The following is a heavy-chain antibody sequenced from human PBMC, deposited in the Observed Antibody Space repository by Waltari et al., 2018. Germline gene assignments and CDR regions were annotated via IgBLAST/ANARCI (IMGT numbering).Heavy chain of an antibody. CDR3: VREGGADIWSGYHNLDY. CDR2: IKPDGSEK. Sequence: EVQLVESGGGLVQPGGSLRLSCAVSGFTFSIYWMSWVRQAPGKGLEWVANIKPDGSEKYYVDSVKGRFTISRDNAKNSLYVQMNSLRAEDTAVYYCVREGGADIWSGYHNLDYWGQGTLVTVSS. CDR1: GFTFSIYW. V-gene: IGHV3-7*01. J-gene: IGHJ4*02. D-gene: IGHD3-3*01.